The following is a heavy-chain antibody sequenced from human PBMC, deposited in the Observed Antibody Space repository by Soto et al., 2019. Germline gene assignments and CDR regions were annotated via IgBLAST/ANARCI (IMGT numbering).Heavy chain of an antibody. CDR3: AKLYWNPRYFDS. CDR1: GFTFGNVA. J-gene: IGHJ4*02. V-gene: IGHV3-23*01. D-gene: IGHD1-1*01. CDR2: ISDNGGNT. Sequence: GGSLRLSCAASGFTFGNVAMAWVRQAPGKGLEWVSSISDNGGNTDYADSARGRFALSRDNSKNTLYLQMNHLKAEDTAVYYCAKLYWNPRYFDSWAQGARVTVSS.